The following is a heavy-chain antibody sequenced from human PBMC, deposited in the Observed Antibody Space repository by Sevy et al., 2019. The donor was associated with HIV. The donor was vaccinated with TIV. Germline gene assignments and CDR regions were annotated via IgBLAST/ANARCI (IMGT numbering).Heavy chain of an antibody. CDR2: ISAYTGST. Sequence: ASVKVSCEASGYTFTSYGISWVRQAPGQGLEWMGWISAYTGSTHYAQKLQGRVIMTTDTSTSTAYLELRSLRSDDTAVYYCARDSESRAWDAFDIWGQGTMVTVSS. CDR1: GYTFTSYG. D-gene: IGHD6-19*01. J-gene: IGHJ3*02. CDR3: ARDSESRAWDAFDI. V-gene: IGHV1-18*01.